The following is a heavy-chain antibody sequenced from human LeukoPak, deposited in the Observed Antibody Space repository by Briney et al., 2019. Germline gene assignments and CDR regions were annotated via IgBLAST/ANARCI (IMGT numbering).Heavy chain of an antibody. Sequence: PSETLSLTCTVSGGSVDSNSYYWGWIRQPPGKGLEWIGSMYFSGDTYYNPSLKSRVTISVDTSKNQFSLKLSSVTAADTAVYYCARGVDFWSGKPDYWGQGTLVTVSS. CDR2: MYFSGDT. D-gene: IGHD3-3*01. J-gene: IGHJ4*02. V-gene: IGHV4-39*07. CDR3: ARGVDFWSGKPDY. CDR1: GGSVDSNSYY.